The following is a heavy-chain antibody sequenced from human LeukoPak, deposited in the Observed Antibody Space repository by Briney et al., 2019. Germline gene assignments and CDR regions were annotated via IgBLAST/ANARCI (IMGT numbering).Heavy chain of an antibody. J-gene: IGHJ4*02. Sequence: ASVTVSCTASGGTFSSYAISWVRQAPGQGLEWMGRSIPIFGIANYAQKFQGRVTITADKSTSTAYMELSSLRSEDTAVYYCARESKGDFGVVREIDYWGQGTLVTVSS. D-gene: IGHD3-3*01. CDR2: SIPIFGIA. CDR3: ARESKGDFGVVREIDY. CDR1: GGTFSSYA. V-gene: IGHV1-69*04.